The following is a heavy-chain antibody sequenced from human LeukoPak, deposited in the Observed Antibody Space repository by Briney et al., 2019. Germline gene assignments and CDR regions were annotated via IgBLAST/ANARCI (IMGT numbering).Heavy chain of an antibody. Sequence: SETLSLTCTVSGGSISSYYWSSIRPPPGKGLEWIGSIYYSESTNYNHSLKNRVTISVDTSKNQFSLKLSSVTAADTAVYYCAREGAFAGNLLYWGQGTLVTVSS. CDR1: GGSISSYY. V-gene: IGHV4-59*01. CDR2: IYYSEST. CDR3: AREGAFAGNLLY. J-gene: IGHJ4*02. D-gene: IGHD1-14*01.